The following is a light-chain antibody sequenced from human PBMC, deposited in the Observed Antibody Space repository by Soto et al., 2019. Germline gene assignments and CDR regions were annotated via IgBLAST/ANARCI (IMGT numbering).Light chain of an antibody. Sequence: EIVMTQSPATLTLSPGERATLSCRASQSAGTSLAWYKQKPGRAPRLLIHGAFTRATGIPARFSGSGSGTEFTLTISSLKSEDFEVFYCQQYNQWPITFGQGTRLEI. V-gene: IGKV3-15*01. CDR2: GAF. J-gene: IGKJ5*01. CDR3: QQYNQWPIT. CDR1: QSAGTS.